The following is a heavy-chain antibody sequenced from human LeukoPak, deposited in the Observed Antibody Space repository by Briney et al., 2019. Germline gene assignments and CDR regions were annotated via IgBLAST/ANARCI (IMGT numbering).Heavy chain of an antibody. CDR1: GGSISSYY. V-gene: IGHV4-39*01. CDR2: IYYSGST. Sequence: SETLSLTCTVSGGSISSYYWGWIRQPPGKGLEWIGSIYYSGSTYYNPSLKSRVTISVDTSKNQFSLKLSSVTAADTAVYYCARHPRGGYDYFLDYWGQGTLVTVSS. J-gene: IGHJ4*02. D-gene: IGHD5-12*01. CDR3: ARHPRGGYDYFLDY.